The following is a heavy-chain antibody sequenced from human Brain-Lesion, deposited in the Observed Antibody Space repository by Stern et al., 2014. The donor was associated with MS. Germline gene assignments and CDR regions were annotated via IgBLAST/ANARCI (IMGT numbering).Heavy chain of an antibody. CDR1: GGAVSSGDRY. D-gene: IGHD3-3*01. V-gene: IGHV4-31*03. CDR2: ISYSGNT. Sequence: QVQLQESGPGLVKPSQTLSLTCTVSGGAVSSGDRYWSWIRQQTEKGLEWIGYISYSGNTYYNPSLESRVTISMDRSKNQFSLKLRSVTAADTAVYYCARVTEFLRFFYPDYWGQGIRVTVSS. J-gene: IGHJ4*02. CDR3: ARVTEFLRFFYPDY.